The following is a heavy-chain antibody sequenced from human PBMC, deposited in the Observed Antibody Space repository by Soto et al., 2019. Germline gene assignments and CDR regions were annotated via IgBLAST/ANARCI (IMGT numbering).Heavy chain of an antibody. CDR3: ARSDLLLGFGELLSHGNFDP. D-gene: IGHD3-10*01. CDR2: IYYSGST. J-gene: IGHJ5*02. CDR1: GGSISSGGYY. Sequence: QVQLQESGPGLVKPSQTLSLTCTVSGGSISSGGYYWSWIRQHPGKGLEWIGYIYYSGSTYYNPSLKSRVTISVDTSKNQFSLKLSSVTAADTAVYYCARSDLLLGFGELLSHGNFDPWGQGTLVTVSS. V-gene: IGHV4-31*03.